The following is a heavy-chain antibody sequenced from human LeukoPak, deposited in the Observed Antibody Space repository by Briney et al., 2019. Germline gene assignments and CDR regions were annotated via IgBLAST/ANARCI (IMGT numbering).Heavy chain of an antibody. D-gene: IGHD4-17*01. CDR1: GFTFDDYG. Sequence: GGSLRLSCAASGFTFDDYGMSWVRHAPGKGLEWVATIRQDGSQKYYVDSVKGRFTISRDNAKNSLYLQMNSLRAEDTAVYCCAGESGSVTSEVDFDYWGQGTLVTVSS. CDR3: AGESGSVTSEVDFDY. J-gene: IGHJ4*02. V-gene: IGHV3-7*01. CDR2: IRQDGSQK.